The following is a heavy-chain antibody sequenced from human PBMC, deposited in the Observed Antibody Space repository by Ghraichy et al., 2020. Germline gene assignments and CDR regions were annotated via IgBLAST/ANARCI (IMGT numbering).Heavy chain of an antibody. CDR3: AKDSWGGVPAAIHYYYYGMDV. CDR1: GFTFRSYG. D-gene: IGHD2-2*01. CDR2: ISYDGSNK. J-gene: IGHJ6*02. V-gene: IGHV3-30*18. Sequence: GGSLRLSCAASGFTFRSYGMHWVRQAPGKGLEWVAVISYDGSNKYYADSVKGRFTISRDNSKNTLYLQMNSLRAEDTAVYYCAKDSWGGVPAAIHYYYYGMDVWGQGTTVTVSS.